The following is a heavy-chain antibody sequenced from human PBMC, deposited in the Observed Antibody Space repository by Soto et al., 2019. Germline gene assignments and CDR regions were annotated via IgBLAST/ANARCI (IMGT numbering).Heavy chain of an antibody. V-gene: IGHV4-59*01. Sequence: PSETLSLTCTVSGDSIGSYYWNWIRQPPGKGLEWIGYVSFRGSTSYNPSLKSRVSISVDTSKNQFSLRLSSVTAADTAVYYCARSREMYYYDNSVYYAHWGQGTRVTVSS. J-gene: IGHJ4*02. CDR1: GDSIGSYY. CDR2: VSFRGST. D-gene: IGHD3-22*01. CDR3: ARSREMYYYDNSVYYAH.